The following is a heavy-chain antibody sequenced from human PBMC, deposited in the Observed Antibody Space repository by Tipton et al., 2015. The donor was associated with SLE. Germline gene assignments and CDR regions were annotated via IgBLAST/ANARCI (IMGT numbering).Heavy chain of an antibody. Sequence: TLSLTCSVSGGSINSDHYYGAWIRQPPGRGLEWIGSMYSSEVNYYNPSLKRRVSISVDTSKNELSLRLSSVTAADTSIYFCARHRAGAPIDYWGQGILVTVSS. CDR1: GGSINSDHYY. CDR2: MYSSEVN. CDR3: ARHRAGAPIDY. J-gene: IGHJ4*02. V-gene: IGHV4-39*01. D-gene: IGHD6-25*01.